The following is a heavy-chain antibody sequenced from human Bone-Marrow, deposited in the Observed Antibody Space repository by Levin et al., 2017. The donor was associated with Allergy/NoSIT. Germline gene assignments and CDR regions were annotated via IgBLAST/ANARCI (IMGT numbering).Heavy chain of an antibody. CDR3: ARLGSLEPWSGFDP. V-gene: IGHV4-39*01. CDR1: GDSISNLKTTY. J-gene: IGHJ5*02. Sequence: PSETLSLTCSVSGDSISNLKTTYWGWIRQTPRKGLEWIGTIYYTGSANINPSLKSRVTISVDTSKDQFSLMLTSVTAADTAVYYCARLGSLEPWSGFDPWGQGTLVTVSS. CDR2: IYYTGSA. D-gene: IGHD3/OR15-3a*01.